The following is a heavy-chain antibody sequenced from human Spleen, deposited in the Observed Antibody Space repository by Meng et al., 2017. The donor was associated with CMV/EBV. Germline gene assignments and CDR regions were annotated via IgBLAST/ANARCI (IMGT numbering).Heavy chain of an antibody. V-gene: IGHV3-74*01. CDR3: ASQDATHYYYYGMDV. Sequence: GGSLRLSCEASGFTLSSYWMHWVRQAPGKGLVWVSRINSDGGTTTYADSVKGRFTISRDNSKNTLYLQMNSLRAEDTAVYYCASQDATHYYYYGMDVWGQGTTVTVSS. D-gene: IGHD2-15*01. CDR2: INSDGGTT. CDR1: GFTLSSYW. J-gene: IGHJ6*02.